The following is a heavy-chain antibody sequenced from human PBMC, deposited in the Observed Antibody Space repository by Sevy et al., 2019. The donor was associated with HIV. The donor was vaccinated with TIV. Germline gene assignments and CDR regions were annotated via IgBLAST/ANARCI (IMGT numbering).Heavy chain of an antibody. J-gene: IGHJ3*02. CDR3: AITYYYGSSGPGGAFDI. CDR1: GFTFSSYG. CDR2: ISSSSYI. Sequence: GGSLRLSCAASGFTFSSYGMNWVRQAPGKGLEWVSSISSSSYIYYADSVKGRFTISRDNAKNSLYLQMNSLRAEDTAVYYCAITYYYGSSGPGGAFDIWGQGTMVTVSS. D-gene: IGHD3-22*01. V-gene: IGHV3-21*01.